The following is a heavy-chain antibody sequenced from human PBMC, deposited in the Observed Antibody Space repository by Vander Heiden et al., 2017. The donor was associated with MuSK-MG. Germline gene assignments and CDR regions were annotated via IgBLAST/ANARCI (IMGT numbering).Heavy chain of an antibody. V-gene: IGHV4-39*01. CDR3: ARHFAFGATYRWFDP. J-gene: IGHJ5*02. D-gene: IGHD3-16*02. CDR2: IYYRGST. Sequence: QLQLQESGPGLVKPSETLSLTCTVSGRSISSSSYYWGWIRRPPGKGLEWFGSIYYRGSTYYNPSLKRRVTISVDTSKNQFSLKLSSVTAADTAVYYCARHFAFGATYRWFDPWGQGTLVTVSS. CDR1: GRSISSSSYY.